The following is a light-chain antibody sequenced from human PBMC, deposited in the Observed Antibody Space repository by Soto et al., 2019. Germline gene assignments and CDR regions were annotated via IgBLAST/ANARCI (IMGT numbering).Light chain of an antibody. Sequence: VLTQSPATLSLSPGERATLSCRASQSVSSNYLAWYQQKPGQAPRLLIYGASSRATGIPDRFSGSGSGTDFTLTISSLEPEDFAVYYCQQRSNWPRTFGQGTKVDI. CDR2: GAS. V-gene: IGKV3D-20*02. CDR1: QSVSSNY. J-gene: IGKJ1*01. CDR3: QQRSNWPRT.